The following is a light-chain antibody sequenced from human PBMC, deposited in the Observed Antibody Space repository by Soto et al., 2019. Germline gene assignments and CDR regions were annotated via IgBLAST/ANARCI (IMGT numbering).Light chain of an antibody. Sequence: QSVLTQPPSVPGAPGQTVTISCTGSGSNIGAGYGVQWYQQLPGTAPRLLIYGSDDRPSGVPDRFSASVSGNSASLAITGLQTEDEAVYYCSSYTDSSNYVFGTGTKVTVL. V-gene: IGLV1-40*01. CDR1: GSNIGAGYG. CDR2: GSD. CDR3: SSYTDSSNYV. J-gene: IGLJ1*01.